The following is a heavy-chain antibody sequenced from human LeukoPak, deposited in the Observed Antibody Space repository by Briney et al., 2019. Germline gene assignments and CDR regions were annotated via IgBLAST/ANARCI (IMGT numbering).Heavy chain of an antibody. CDR3: ARENLSISFDY. V-gene: IGHV1-46*01. CDR2: INPSGGST. Sequence: ASVKVSCKASGYTFTSYYMHWVRQAPGQGLEWMGIINPSGGSTSYAQKFQGRVTMTRDMSTSTVYMELSSLKSEDTAVYYCARENLSISFDYWGQGTLVTVSS. CDR1: GYTFTSYY. D-gene: IGHD2/OR15-2a*01. J-gene: IGHJ4*02.